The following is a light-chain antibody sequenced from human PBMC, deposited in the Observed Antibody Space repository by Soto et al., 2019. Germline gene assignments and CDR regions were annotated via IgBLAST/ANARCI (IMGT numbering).Light chain of an antibody. CDR2: DVS. CDR3: QQYENFPIT. Sequence: DMRMTQSPSSLSASVGDRVTITCQASQDISIYLNWYQHKPGKAPELLIYDVSNLETGVPSRFSGSGSGTDFTFTISSLQPEDIGTYYCQQYENFPITFGQGTRLEIK. J-gene: IGKJ5*01. V-gene: IGKV1-33*01. CDR1: QDISIY.